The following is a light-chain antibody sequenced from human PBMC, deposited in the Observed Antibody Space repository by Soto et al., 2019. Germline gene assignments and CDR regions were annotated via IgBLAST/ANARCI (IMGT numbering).Light chain of an antibody. J-gene: IGKJ3*01. CDR2: AAS. Sequence: DIQLTQSPSLLSASVGDRVSITCRASQGINSYLAWYQQKPGKAPKLLIYAASTLQSGVPSRFSGSGSGTEFTLTISSLQPEDFATYYCQQLNSYPRTFGPGTEVDIK. CDR3: QQLNSYPRT. V-gene: IGKV1-9*01. CDR1: QGINSY.